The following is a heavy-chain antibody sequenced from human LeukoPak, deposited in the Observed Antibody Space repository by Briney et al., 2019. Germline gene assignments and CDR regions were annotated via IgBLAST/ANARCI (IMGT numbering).Heavy chain of an antibody. D-gene: IGHD6-6*01. J-gene: IGHJ4*02. CDR3: ARQGYSSSSRFDY. V-gene: IGHV5-51*01. CDR2: IYPGDSDT. Sequence: GESLKISCKGSGYTFTNYWIGWVRQMPGKGLEWMGIIYPGDSDTRYSPSFQGQVTISADKSISTAYLQWSSLKASDTAMYYCARQGYSSSSRFDYWGQGTLVTVSS. CDR1: GYTFTNYW.